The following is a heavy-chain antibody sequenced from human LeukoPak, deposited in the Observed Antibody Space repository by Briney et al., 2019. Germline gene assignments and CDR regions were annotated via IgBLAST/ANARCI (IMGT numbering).Heavy chain of an antibody. CDR1: GFTFSSYS. CDR3: ARAPLYSSSHEYFQH. D-gene: IGHD6-6*01. V-gene: IGHV3-48*01. CDR2: ISSSSSTI. J-gene: IGHJ1*01. Sequence: PGGSRRLSCAASGFTFSSYSMNWVRQAPGKGLEWVSYISSSSSTIYYADSVKGRFTISRDNAKNSLYLQMNSLRAEDTAVYYCARAPLYSSSHEYFQHWGQGTLVTVSS.